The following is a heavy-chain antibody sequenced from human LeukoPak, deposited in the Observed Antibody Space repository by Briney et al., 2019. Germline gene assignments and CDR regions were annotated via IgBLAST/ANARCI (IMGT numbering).Heavy chain of an antibody. Sequence: GESLKISCKGSGYSFTSYWSGWVRQMPGKGREWMGIIYPGDSDTRYRPPFQGQVTISADKSISTAYPQWSSLKASDTAMYYCARGSTRPHSGSYSVWGQGTLVTVSS. CDR1: GYSFTSYW. J-gene: IGHJ4*02. CDR3: ARGSTRPHSGSYSV. V-gene: IGHV5-51*01. D-gene: IGHD1-26*01. CDR2: IYPGDSDT.